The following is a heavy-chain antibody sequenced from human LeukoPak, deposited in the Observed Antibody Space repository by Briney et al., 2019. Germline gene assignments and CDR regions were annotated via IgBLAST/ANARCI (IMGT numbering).Heavy chain of an antibody. D-gene: IGHD1-26*01. Sequence: PGRSLRLSCAASGFTFTDYAIHWVRQAPGKGLERVAVISYDGDHKYYPDSVKGRFTISRDNSKNTVYLQMNSLRVEDTAVYFCAREYYSGNYYVFDYWGQGTLVTVSS. CDR3: AREYYSGNYYVFDY. CDR2: ISYDGDHK. CDR1: GFTFTDYA. V-gene: IGHV3-30-3*01. J-gene: IGHJ4*02.